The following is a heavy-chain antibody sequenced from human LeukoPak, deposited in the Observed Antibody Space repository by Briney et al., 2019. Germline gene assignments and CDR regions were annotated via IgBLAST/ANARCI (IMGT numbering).Heavy chain of an antibody. CDR1: GYTFTGYY. D-gene: IGHD2-15*01. V-gene: IGHV1-2*02. Sequence: ASVKVSCKASGYTFTGYYMHWVRQAPGQGLEWMGWINPNSGGTNYAQKFQGRVTMTRDTSIGTAYMELSRLRSDDTAVYYCARDQYCSGGSCYLFWGQGTLVTVSS. CDR3: ARDQYCSGGSCYLF. J-gene: IGHJ4*02. CDR2: INPNSGGT.